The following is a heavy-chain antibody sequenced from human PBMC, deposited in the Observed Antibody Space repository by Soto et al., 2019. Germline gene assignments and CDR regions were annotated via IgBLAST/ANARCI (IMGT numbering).Heavy chain of an antibody. J-gene: IGHJ4*02. V-gene: IGHV1-46*01. Sequence: VASVKVSCKVSGYTFTSYYMHWVRQAPGQGLEWMGIINPSGGSTSYGQKFQGRVTMTSDTSTSTVYMELSSLSSEDTAVYYCARSQKRIIVVPAAIDYWGQGNLVTVAS. D-gene: IGHD2-2*01. CDR1: GYTFTSYY. CDR3: ARSQKRIIVVPAAIDY. CDR2: INPSGGST.